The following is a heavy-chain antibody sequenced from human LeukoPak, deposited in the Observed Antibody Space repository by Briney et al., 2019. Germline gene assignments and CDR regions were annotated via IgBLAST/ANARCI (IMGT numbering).Heavy chain of an antibody. J-gene: IGHJ5*02. V-gene: IGHV1-18*01. CDR1: GYTFTSYG. D-gene: IGHD6-6*01. Sequence: ASVKVSCKASGYTFTSYGISWVRQAPGQGLEWMGWISAYNGNTNYAQKFQGRVTITADESTSTAYMELSSLRSEDTAVYYCARDRSIAARLTLGFDPWGQGTLVTVSS. CDR2: ISAYNGNT. CDR3: ARDRSIAARLTLGFDP.